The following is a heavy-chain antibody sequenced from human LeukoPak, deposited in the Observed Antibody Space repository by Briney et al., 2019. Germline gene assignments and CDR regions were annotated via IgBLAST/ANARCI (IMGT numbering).Heavy chain of an antibody. J-gene: IGHJ2*01. CDR2: ISGSGGNT. Sequence: PCGSLLQISAASGFTFISYSMSWVRQAPGKGLEWVSAISGSGGNTYYADSVKGRFTISRDNSKNTLYLQMNSLRAEDTAVYYCTKGWYFDLGGRGTLVTVSS. CDR3: TKGWYFDL. CDR1: GFTFISYS. V-gene: IGHV3-23*01.